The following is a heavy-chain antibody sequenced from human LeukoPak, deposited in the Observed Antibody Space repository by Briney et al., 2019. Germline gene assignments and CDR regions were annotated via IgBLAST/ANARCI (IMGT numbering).Heavy chain of an antibody. Sequence: GGSLRLSCAASGFTVSSNYMSWVHQAPGKGLEWVSVIYSGGSTYYADSVKGRFTISRDNSKNTLYLQMNSLRAEDTAVYYCARTAGITIFNYYFDYWGQGTLVTVSS. V-gene: IGHV3-66*01. CDR2: IYSGGST. CDR1: GFTVSSNY. D-gene: IGHD3-9*01. CDR3: ARTAGITIFNYYFDY. J-gene: IGHJ4*02.